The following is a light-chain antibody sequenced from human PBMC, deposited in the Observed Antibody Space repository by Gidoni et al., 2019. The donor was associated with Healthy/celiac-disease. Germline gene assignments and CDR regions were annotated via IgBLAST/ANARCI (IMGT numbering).Light chain of an antibody. CDR1: QGISSY. J-gene: IGKJ3*01. CDR3: QQLNSYLRFT. V-gene: IGKV1-9*01. Sequence: DIELTQPPSFLSASVGDRVTITCRASQGISSYLAWYQQKPGKAPKLLIYAASTLQGGVPSRFSGSGSGTEFTLTISSLQPEDFATYYCQQLNSYLRFTFGPGTKVDIK. CDR2: AAS.